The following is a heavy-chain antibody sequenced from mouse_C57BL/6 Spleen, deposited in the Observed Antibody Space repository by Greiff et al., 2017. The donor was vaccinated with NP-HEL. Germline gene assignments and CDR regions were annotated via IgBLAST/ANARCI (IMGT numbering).Heavy chain of an antibody. J-gene: IGHJ1*03. CDR1: GFSLSTSGMG. D-gene: IGHD1-1*01. V-gene: IGHV8-12*01. CDR2: IYWDDDK. CDR3: ARRSNYGSSYDWYFDV. Sequence: QVTLKVSGPGILQSSQTLSLTCSFSGFSLSTSGMGVSWIRQPSGKGLEWLAHIYWDDDKRYNPSLKSRLTISKDTSRNQVFLKITSVDTADTATSYGARRSNYGSSYDWYFDVWGTGTTVTVSS.